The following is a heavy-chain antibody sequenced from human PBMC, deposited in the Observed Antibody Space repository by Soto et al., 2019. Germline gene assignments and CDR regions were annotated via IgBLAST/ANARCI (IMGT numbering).Heavy chain of an antibody. D-gene: IGHD3-22*01. Sequence: SVKVSCKASGGTFSSYAISWVRQAPGQGLEWMGGIIPIFGTANYAQKLQGRVTMTTDTSTSTAYMELRSLRSDDTAVYYCARAYYDSSGYYYWDYYYGMDVWGQGTTVTVSS. CDR1: GGTFSSYA. CDR2: IIPIFGTA. V-gene: IGHV1-69*05. CDR3: ARAYYDSSGYYYWDYYYGMDV. J-gene: IGHJ6*02.